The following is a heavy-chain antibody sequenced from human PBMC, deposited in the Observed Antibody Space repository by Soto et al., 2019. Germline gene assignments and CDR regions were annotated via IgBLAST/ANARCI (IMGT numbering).Heavy chain of an antibody. CDR1: GDSISSDY. J-gene: IGHJ5*02. V-gene: IGHV4-59*01. Sequence: QVRLQESGPGLVKPSETLSLTCSVSGDSISSDYWSWIRQPPGKGLEWIGYIYYTGSTNYNPSLKSRVTISVDTSKKQFSLKVSSVTAADTAVYYCARERWFDPWGQGTLVTVSS. CDR2: IYYTGST. CDR3: ARERWFDP.